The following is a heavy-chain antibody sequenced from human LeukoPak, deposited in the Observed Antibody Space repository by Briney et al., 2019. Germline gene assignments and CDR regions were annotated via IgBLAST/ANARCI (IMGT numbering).Heavy chain of an antibody. V-gene: IGHV4-4*07. CDR2: IYTSGST. CDR1: GGSISSYY. D-gene: IGHD1/OR15-1a*01. J-gene: IGHJ6*02. CDR3: ARQKWEQQGRDYYFNGLDV. Sequence: SETLSLTCTVSGGSISSYYWSWIRQPAGKGLEWIGRIYTSGSTNYNPSLKSRVTMSVDTSKNQFSLKLSSVTAADTAVYYCARQKWEQQGRDYYFNGLDVWGPGTTVIVS.